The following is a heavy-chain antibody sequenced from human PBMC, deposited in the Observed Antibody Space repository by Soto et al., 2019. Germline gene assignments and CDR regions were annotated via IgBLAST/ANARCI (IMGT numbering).Heavy chain of an antibody. J-gene: IGHJ6*02. CDR3: ARFSSVVVPAAMLAYYGMDV. V-gene: IGHV5-10-1*01. CDR1: GYIFTSYW. Sequence: PVESLKISCKGSGYIFTSYWISCFLEMPVKVLEWMGRIDPSDSYTNYSPSFQGHVTISADKSISTAYLQWSSLKASDTAMYYCARFSSVVVPAAMLAYYGMDVWGQGTTVTVS. CDR2: IDPSDSYT. D-gene: IGHD2-2*01.